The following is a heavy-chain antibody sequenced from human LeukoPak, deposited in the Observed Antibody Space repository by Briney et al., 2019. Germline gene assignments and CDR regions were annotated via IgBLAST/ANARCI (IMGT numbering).Heavy chain of an antibody. Sequence: SETLSLTCTVSGGSISSGSYYWSWIRQPARKGLEWIGRIYPSGSTNYNPSLKSRVTISVDTSKNQFSLKLSSVTAADTAVYYCATQGKNSYGRTERDYWGQGTLVTVSS. D-gene: IGHD5-18*01. CDR1: GGSISSGSYY. J-gene: IGHJ4*02. CDR2: IYPSGST. V-gene: IGHV4-61*02. CDR3: ATQGKNSYGRTERDY.